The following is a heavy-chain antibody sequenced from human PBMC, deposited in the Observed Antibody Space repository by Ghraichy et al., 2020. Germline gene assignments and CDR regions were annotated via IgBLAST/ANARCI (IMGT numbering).Heavy chain of an antibody. D-gene: IGHD5-24*01. CDR3: ARGRRWLQLLSYFDY. J-gene: IGHJ4*02. Sequence: SETLSLTCAVYGGSFSGYYWSWIRQPPGKGLEWIGEINHSGSTNYNPSLKSRVTISVDTSKNQFSLKLSSVTAADTAVYYCARGRRWLQLLSYFDYWGQGTLVTVSS. CDR2: INHSGST. CDR1: GGSFSGYY. V-gene: IGHV4-34*01.